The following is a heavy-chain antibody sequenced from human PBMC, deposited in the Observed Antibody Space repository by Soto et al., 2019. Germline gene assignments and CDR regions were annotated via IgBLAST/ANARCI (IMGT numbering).Heavy chain of an antibody. J-gene: IGHJ6*02. CDR2: IYYSGST. CDR3: ARRIQLWFTGNYYYYYGMDV. CDR1: GGSISSSSYY. D-gene: IGHD5-18*01. V-gene: IGHV4-39*01. Sequence: PSETLSLTCTVSGGSISSSSYYWGWIRQPPGKGLEWIGSIYYSGSTYYNPSLKSRVTISVDTSKNQFSLKLSSVTAADTAVYYCARRIQLWFTGNYYYYYGMDVWGQGTTVTVSS.